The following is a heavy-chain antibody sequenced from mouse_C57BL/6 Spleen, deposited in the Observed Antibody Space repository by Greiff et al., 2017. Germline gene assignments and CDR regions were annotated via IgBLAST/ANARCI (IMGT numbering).Heavy chain of an antibody. V-gene: IGHV1-55*01. D-gene: IGHD1-1*01. CDR1: GYTFTSYW. Sequence: QVQLQQPGAELVKPGASVKMSCKASGYTFTSYWITWVKQRPGQGLEWIGDIYPGSGSTNYNEKFKSKATLPVDTSSSTAYMQLSSLTSEDSAVYYCAREDYGSSYEDYWGKGTTLTVSS. CDR3: AREDYGSSYEDY. CDR2: IYPGSGST. J-gene: IGHJ2*01.